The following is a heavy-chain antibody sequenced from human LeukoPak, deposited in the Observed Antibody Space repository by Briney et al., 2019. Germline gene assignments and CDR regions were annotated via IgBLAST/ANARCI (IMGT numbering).Heavy chain of an antibody. D-gene: IGHD2-15*01. CDR3: GVEVVVAGGATPYYYGMHV. Sequence: SVKLSCEASGVTFSSYAISWVRQAPGQGLEWMGGIIRIFGTANYAQKFQGRVTIAADESTNTDYLELSSLRSKSLKTYERGVEVVVAGGATPYYYGMHVWGQGTTVTVSS. CDR2: IIRIFGTA. CDR1: GVTFSSYA. J-gene: IGHJ6*02. V-gene: IGHV1-69*13.